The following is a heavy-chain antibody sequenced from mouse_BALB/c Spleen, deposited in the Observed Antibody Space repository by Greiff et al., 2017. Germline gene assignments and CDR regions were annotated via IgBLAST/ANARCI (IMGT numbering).Heavy chain of an antibody. CDR2: ISSGSSTI. J-gene: IGHJ1*01. D-gene: IGHD1-2*01. V-gene: IGHV5-17*02. Sequence: EVKLVESGGGLVQPGGSRKLSCAASGFTFSSFGMHWVRQAPEKGLEWVAYISSGSSTIYYADTVKGRFTISRDNPKNTLFLQMTSLRSEDTAMYYCARGYGYNFDVWGAGTTVTVSS. CDR3: ARGYGYNFDV. CDR1: GFTFSSFG.